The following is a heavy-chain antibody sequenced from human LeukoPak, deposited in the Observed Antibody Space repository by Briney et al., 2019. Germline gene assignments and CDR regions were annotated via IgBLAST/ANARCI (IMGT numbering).Heavy chain of an antibody. CDR1: GFTFDDYA. V-gene: IGHV3-43D*03. D-gene: IGHD6-13*01. J-gene: IGHJ6*02. Sequence: GGSLRLSCAASGFTFDDYAMHWVRQAPGKGLEWVSLISWDGGSTYYADSVKGRFTISRDNAKNTMYLQMNSLRAEDTAVYYCARGDLSSSWDAYYYYGMDVWGQGTTVTVSS. CDR3: ARGDLSSSWDAYYYYGMDV. CDR2: ISWDGGST.